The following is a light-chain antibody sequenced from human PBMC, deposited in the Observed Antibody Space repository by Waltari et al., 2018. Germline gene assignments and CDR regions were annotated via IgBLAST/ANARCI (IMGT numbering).Light chain of an antibody. J-gene: IGLJ3*02. Sequence: QSALTQPASVSGSPGQSITIPCTGTSRYVGSYNPVSWYQQHPGKAPKLMIYEGSKRPSGVSNRFSGSKSGNTASLTISGLQAEDEADYYCCSYAGSSTWVFGGGTKLTVL. V-gene: IGLV2-23*01. CDR2: EGS. CDR1: SRYVGSYNP. CDR3: CSYAGSSTWV.